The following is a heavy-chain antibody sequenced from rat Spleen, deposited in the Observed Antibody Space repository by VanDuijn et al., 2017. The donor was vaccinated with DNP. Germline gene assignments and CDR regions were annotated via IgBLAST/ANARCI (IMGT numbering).Heavy chain of an antibody. J-gene: IGHJ4*01. D-gene: IGHD1-1*01. CDR1: GFTFSTYW. CDR3: AKDKWFYAVDA. V-gene: IGHV5-58*01. Sequence: EVQLVETGGGLVQPGRSLKLSCVASGFTFSTYWMFWIRQAPGMGLEWVASINPDGGSTYYPDSVKGRFTISRDNAENTMYLQMSSLRSEDTATYYCAKDKWFYAVDAWGQGTSVTVSS. CDR2: INPDGGST.